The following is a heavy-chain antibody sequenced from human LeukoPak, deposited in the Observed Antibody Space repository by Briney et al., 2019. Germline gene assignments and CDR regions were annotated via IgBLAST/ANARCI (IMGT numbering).Heavy chain of an antibody. J-gene: IGHJ5*02. Sequence: GGSLRLSCAASGFTFSSYGMSWVRQAPGKGLEWVSAISGSGDSTYYADSVKGRFTISRDNSKNRLYLQMNSLRAEDTAVYYCAKRIRVNWFDPWGQGTLVTVSS. CDR2: ISGSGDST. CDR3: AKRIRVNWFDP. CDR1: GFTFSSYG. V-gene: IGHV3-23*01.